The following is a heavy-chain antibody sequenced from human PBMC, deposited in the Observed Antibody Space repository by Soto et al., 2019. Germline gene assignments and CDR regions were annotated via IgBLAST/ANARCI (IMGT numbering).Heavy chain of an antibody. CDR1: EGTFRSYS. D-gene: IGHD2-2*02. J-gene: IGHJ4*02. V-gene: IGHV1-69*13. Sequence: SVKVSCKASEGTFRSYSINWVRQAPGQGLEWMGGIIPIFGTANYAQKFQGRVTISADESTSTAYMELSSLKSEDTAVYYCARGAVGYCSGTSCYTPSYWGQGTLVTVSS. CDR2: IIPIFGTA. CDR3: ARGAVGYCSGTSCYTPSY.